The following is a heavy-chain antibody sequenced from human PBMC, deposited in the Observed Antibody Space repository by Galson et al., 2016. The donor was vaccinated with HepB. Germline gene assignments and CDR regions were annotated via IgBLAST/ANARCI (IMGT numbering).Heavy chain of an antibody. D-gene: IGHD4-17*01. CDR2: ISGSGGET. V-gene: IGHV3-23*01. CDR1: GFVLSSDA. J-gene: IGHJ2*01. CDR3: ASGTTVTTSNSFWYFDL. Sequence: ALRHPCAASGFVLSSDAMTRVRPAPGKGLDWVSTISGSGGETHYADSVKGRFTFSRDNSKNTMYVQMTSLRAEDTAVYYCASGTTVTTSNSFWYFDLWGRGTLVTVSS.